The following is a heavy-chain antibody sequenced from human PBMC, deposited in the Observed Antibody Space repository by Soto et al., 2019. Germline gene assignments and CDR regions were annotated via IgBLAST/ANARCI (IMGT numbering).Heavy chain of an antibody. CDR1: GFTFSSYG. J-gene: IGHJ4*02. D-gene: IGHD4-17*01. V-gene: IGHV3-30*18. CDR2: ISYDGSNK. Sequence: PGGSLRLSCAASGFTFSSYGMHWVRQAPGKGLEWVAVISYDGSNKYQSDSLKGRFTISRDNSQNTLYLQMNSLRAEDTAVYYCAKETSTSFFGDFAASDYYFDYWGQGTLVTVSS. CDR3: AKETSTSFFGDFAASDYYFDY.